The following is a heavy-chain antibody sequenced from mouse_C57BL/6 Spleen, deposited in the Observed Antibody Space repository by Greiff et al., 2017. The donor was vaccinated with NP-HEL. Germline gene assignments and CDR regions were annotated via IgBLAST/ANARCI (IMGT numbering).Heavy chain of an antibody. CDR3: ARPYYGNYWFAY. V-gene: IGHV5-12*01. J-gene: IGHJ3*01. Sequence: EVMLVESGGGLVQPGGSLKLSCAASGFTFSDYYMYWVRQTPEKRLEWVAYISNGGGSTYYPDTVKGRFTISRDNAKNTLYLQMSRLKSEDTAMYYCARPYYGNYWFAYWGQGTLVTVSA. D-gene: IGHD2-1*01. CDR2: ISNGGGST. CDR1: GFTFSDYY.